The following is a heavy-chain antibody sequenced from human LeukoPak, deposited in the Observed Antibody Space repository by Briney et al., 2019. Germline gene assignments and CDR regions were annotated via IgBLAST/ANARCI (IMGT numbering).Heavy chain of an antibody. Sequence: GGSLSLSCAASGVTFSSYSRSWVRQPPGKGLEWVSGISGSGGSTYYADSVTGGFTISRDNSKNTLYLQMNSLRAEDTAVYYCAKETGYSGYDYGDYWGQGTLVTVSS. CDR1: GVTFSSYS. D-gene: IGHD5-12*01. CDR3: AKETGYSGYDYGDY. CDR2: ISGSGGST. J-gene: IGHJ4*02. V-gene: IGHV3-23*01.